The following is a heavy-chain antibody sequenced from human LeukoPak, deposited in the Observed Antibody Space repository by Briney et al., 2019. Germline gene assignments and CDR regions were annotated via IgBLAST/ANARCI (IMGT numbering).Heavy chain of an antibody. D-gene: IGHD6-13*01. Sequence: GGSLRLSCAASGFTFSSYSMNWVRQAPGKGLEWVSSISSSSSYIYYADSVKGRFTISRDNAKNSLYLQMNSLRAEDTAVYYCAREGIAKYYFDYWGQGTLATVSS. J-gene: IGHJ4*02. CDR3: AREGIAKYYFDY. CDR1: GFTFSSYS. V-gene: IGHV3-21*01. CDR2: ISSSSSYI.